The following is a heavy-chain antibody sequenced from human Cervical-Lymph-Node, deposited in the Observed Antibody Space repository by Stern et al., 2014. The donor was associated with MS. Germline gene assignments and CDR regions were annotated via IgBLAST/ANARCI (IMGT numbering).Heavy chain of an antibody. Sequence: EVQLVESGGGLVQPGGSLRLSCAGSGFTFSDHYMDWVRQAPGKGLEWVGRSRNKVNSYTTEYAASVKGRFVISRDDSQNSLHLHMNSLTTEDTAVYYCARVWDGYYDYWGQGTLVIVTS. CDR3: ARVWDGYYDY. D-gene: IGHD1-26*01. J-gene: IGHJ4*02. CDR1: GFTFSDHY. V-gene: IGHV3-72*01. CDR2: SRNKVNSYTT.